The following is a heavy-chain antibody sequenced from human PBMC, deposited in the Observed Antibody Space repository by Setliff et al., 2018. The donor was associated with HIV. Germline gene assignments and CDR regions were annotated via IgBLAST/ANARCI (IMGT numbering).Heavy chain of an antibody. V-gene: IGHV1-18*01. D-gene: IGHD3-22*01. J-gene: IGHJ4*02. Sequence: ASVKVSCKASGYTFTNYAISWVRQAPGQGLEWMGWISTYIGNSNYAQYLQDRITMTTDTSTSTAYMELRSLRSDDTAVYYCARFPNPSQIVVLMPPDYWGQGTLVTVSS. CDR2: ISTYIGNS. CDR3: ARFPNPSQIVVLMPPDY. CDR1: GYTFTNYA.